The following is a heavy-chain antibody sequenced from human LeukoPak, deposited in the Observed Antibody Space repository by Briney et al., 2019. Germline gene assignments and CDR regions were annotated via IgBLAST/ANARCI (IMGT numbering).Heavy chain of an antibody. CDR1: GFTFSSYW. CDR3: ARDPSVNNAIGYNWFDH. Sequence: GGSLRLSCAASGFTFSSYWMHWVRQAPGKGLVWVSRSNSDGSVRNYADSVEGRFIISRDNAKNTLYLQMNNLGVEDTAVYFCARDPSVNNAIGYNWFDHWGQGALVTVSS. V-gene: IGHV3-74*01. D-gene: IGHD2/OR15-2a*01. J-gene: IGHJ5*02. CDR2: SNSDGSVR.